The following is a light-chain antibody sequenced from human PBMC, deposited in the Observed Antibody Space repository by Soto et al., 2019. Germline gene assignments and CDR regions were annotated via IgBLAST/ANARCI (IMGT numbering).Light chain of an antibody. CDR1: SSNIGAGYD. V-gene: IGLV1-40*01. Sequence: QSVLTQPPSVSGAPGQRVTISCTGSSSNIGAGYDVHWYQQLPGTAPKLLIFDNSNRPSGVPDRISGSRSGTSASLAITGLLAEDEADYYCQSYDSSLSGSVVFGGGTKLTVL. CDR2: DNS. J-gene: IGLJ2*01. CDR3: QSYDSSLSGSVV.